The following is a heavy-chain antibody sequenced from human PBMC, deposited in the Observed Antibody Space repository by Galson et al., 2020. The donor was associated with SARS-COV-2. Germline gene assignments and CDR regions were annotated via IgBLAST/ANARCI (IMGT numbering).Heavy chain of an antibody. CDR3: AREGEDTWYDYVMDA. CDR2: ITSEGGRT. V-gene: IGHV3-74*01. D-gene: IGHD3-16*01. Sequence: GSLRLSCAASGFTFSTFWMHWVRQVPGKGLVWVARITSEGGRTIYADSVKGRFTISRDNAKNTLYLQMNSVRADDTAAYFCAREGEDTWYDYVMDAWGQGTTVTVSS. CDR1: GFTFSTFW. J-gene: IGHJ6*02.